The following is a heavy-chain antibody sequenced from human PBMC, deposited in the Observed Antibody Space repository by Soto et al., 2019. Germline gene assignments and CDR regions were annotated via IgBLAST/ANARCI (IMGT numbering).Heavy chain of an antibody. Sequence: GGSLRLSCAASGFTFSNAWMNWVRQAPGKGLEWVGRIKSKTDGGTTDYAAPVKGRFTISRDDSKNTPYLQMNSLKTEDTAVYYCTTDLTPVVVGEDVSGKGTTVTVSS. CDR1: GFTFSNAW. CDR3: TTDLTPVVVGEDV. J-gene: IGHJ6*04. D-gene: IGHD2-21*01. CDR2: IKSKTDGGTT. V-gene: IGHV3-15*07.